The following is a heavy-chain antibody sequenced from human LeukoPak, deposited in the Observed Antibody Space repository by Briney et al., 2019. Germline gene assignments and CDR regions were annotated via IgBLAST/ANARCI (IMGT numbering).Heavy chain of an antibody. D-gene: IGHD5-12*01. CDR3: ARARVDIVATLDY. Sequence: PGGSLRLSCAASGFTFSSYGMHWVRQAPGKGLEWVAVIWYDGSNKYYADSVKGRFTISRDNSKNTLYLQMNSLRAEDTAVYYCARARVDIVATLDYWGQGTLVTVSS. V-gene: IGHV3-33*01. CDR2: IWYDGSNK. J-gene: IGHJ4*02. CDR1: GFTFSSYG.